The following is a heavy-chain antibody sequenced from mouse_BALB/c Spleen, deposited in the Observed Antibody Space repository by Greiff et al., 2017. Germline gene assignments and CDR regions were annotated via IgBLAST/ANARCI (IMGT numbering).Heavy chain of an antibody. Sequence: EVHLVESGPGLVKPSQSLSLTCTVTGYSITSDYAWNWIRQFPGNKLEWMGYISYSGSTSYNPSLKSRISITRDTSKNQFFLQLNSVTTEDTATYYCARVYYGSSYAMDYWGQGTSVTVSS. CDR3: ARVYYGSSYAMDY. J-gene: IGHJ4*01. CDR2: ISYSGST. CDR1: GYSITSDYA. V-gene: IGHV3-2*02. D-gene: IGHD1-1*01.